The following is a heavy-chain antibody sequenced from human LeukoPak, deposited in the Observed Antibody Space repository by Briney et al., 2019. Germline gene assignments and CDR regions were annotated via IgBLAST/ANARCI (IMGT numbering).Heavy chain of an antibody. Sequence: PSETLSLTCTVSGGSISSSSYYWGWIRQPPGKGLEWIGSIYYSGSTYYNPSLKSRVTISVDTSKNQFSLKLSSVTAADTAVYYCAGAAAGIGRINWFDPWGQGTLVTVSS. CDR3: AGAAAGIGRINWFDP. J-gene: IGHJ5*02. V-gene: IGHV4-39*01. CDR2: IYYSGST. CDR1: GGSISSSSYY. D-gene: IGHD6-13*01.